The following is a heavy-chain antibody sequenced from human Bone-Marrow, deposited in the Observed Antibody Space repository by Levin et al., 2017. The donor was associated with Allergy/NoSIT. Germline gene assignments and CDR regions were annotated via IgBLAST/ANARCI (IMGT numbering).Heavy chain of an antibody. V-gene: IGHV3-23*01. J-gene: IGHJ4*02. Sequence: LSLPCAASGFSLRAYDMAWVRQAPGKGLEWVSTLSASGSTTYDADSLKGRFIISRDDSSNTLYLQMNSLSAGDTARYYCAKDLDDSSGYYFDFWGQGTLVLVSS. D-gene: IGHD3-22*01. CDR3: AKDLDDSSGYYFDF. CDR1: GFSLRAYD. CDR2: LSASGSTT.